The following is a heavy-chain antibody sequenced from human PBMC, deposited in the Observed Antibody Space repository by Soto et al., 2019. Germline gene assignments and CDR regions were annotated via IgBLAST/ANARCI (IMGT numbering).Heavy chain of an antibody. D-gene: IGHD3-22*01. J-gene: IGHJ4*02. CDR3: ARGVHYYDSSGYSEFDY. CDR2: IIPIFGTA. Sequence: QVQLVQSGAEVKKPGSSVKVSCKASGGTFSSYAISWVRQAPGQGLEWMGGIIPIFGTANYAQKFQGRVTITADESTSTAYMELSSLISEDTAVYYCARGVHYYDSSGYSEFDYWGQGTLVTVSS. V-gene: IGHV1-69*01. CDR1: GGTFSSYA.